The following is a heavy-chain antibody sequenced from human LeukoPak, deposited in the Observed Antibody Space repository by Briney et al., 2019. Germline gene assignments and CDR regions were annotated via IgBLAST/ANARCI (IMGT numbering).Heavy chain of an antibody. Sequence: SETLSLTCTVSGGSISSSSYYWGWIRQPPGTGLEGIGSIYYSGSTYYNPSLKSRVTISVDTSKNQFSLKLSSVTAADTAVYYCARIAAAGPGGYWYFDLWGRGTLVTVSS. CDR3: ARIAAAGPGGYWYFDL. J-gene: IGHJ2*01. CDR2: IYYSGST. CDR1: GGSISSSSYY. V-gene: IGHV4-39*01. D-gene: IGHD6-13*01.